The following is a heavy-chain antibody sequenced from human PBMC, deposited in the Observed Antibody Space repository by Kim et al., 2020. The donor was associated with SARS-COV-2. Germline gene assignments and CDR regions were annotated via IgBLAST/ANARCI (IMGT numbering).Heavy chain of an antibody. CDR3: ARDPGTSIAARPGAFDI. Sequence: SETLSLTCTVSGGSISSGGYYWSWIRQHPGKGLEWIGYIYYSGSTYYNPSLKSRVTISVDTSKNQFSLKLSSVTAADTAVYYCARDPGTSIAARPGAFDIWGQGTMVTVSS. CDR2: IYYSGST. J-gene: IGHJ3*02. D-gene: IGHD6-6*01. CDR1: GGSISSGGYY. V-gene: IGHV4-31*03.